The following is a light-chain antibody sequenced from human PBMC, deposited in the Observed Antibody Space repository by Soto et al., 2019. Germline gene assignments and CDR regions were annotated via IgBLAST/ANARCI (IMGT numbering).Light chain of an antibody. CDR3: QQYSSSPPIT. Sequence: ETVLTQSPATLSLSPGDRATLSCRASRRVSSYLAWYQQKAGQAPRLLIYGASSRATGIPDRFSGSGSETDFTLTISRLEPEDFAVYYCQQYSSSPPITFGQGTRLEIK. J-gene: IGKJ5*01. CDR2: GAS. V-gene: IGKV3-20*01. CDR1: RRVSSY.